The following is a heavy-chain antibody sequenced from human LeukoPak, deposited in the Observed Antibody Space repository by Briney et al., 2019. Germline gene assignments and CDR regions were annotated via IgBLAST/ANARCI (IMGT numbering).Heavy chain of an antibody. D-gene: IGHD3-22*01. CDR1: GFTFSSYA. CDR2: ISGSGGST. CDR3: AKAGPDYYDSSGYYFGFDY. J-gene: IGHJ4*02. V-gene: IGHV3-23*01. Sequence: PGGSLRLSCAAYGFTFSSYAMSWVRQAPGKGLEWVSAISGSGGSTYYADSVKGRFTISRDNSKNTLYLQMNSLRAEDTAVYYCAKAGPDYYDSSGYYFGFDYWGQGTLVTVSS.